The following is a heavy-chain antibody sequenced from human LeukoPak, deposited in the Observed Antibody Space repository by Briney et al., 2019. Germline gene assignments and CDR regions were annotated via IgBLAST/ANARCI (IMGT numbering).Heavy chain of an antibody. Sequence: GGSLRLSCAASGFTFSSYAMHWVRQAPGKGLEWVAVISYDGSNKYYADSVKGRFTISRDNSKNTLYLQMNSLRAEDTAVYYCARVYGAAMVYGHFDYWGQGTLVTVSS. CDR2: ISYDGSNK. J-gene: IGHJ4*02. D-gene: IGHD5-18*01. V-gene: IGHV3-30*04. CDR1: GFTFSSYA. CDR3: ARVYGAAMVYGHFDY.